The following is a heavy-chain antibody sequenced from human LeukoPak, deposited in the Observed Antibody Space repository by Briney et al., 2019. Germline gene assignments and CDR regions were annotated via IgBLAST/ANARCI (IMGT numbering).Heavy chain of an antibody. CDR2: IWYDGSNK. CDR1: GFTFSSYG. V-gene: IGHV3-33*01. D-gene: IGHD3-3*01. CDR3: ARDVEGPYYDFWSGKGGSNRFDP. Sequence: GGSLRLSCAASGFTFSSYGMHWVRQAPGKGLEWVAVIWYDGSNKYYADSVKGRFTISRDNSKNTLYLQMNSLRAEDTAVYYCARDVEGPYYDFWSGKGGSNRFDPWGQGTLVTVSS. J-gene: IGHJ5*02.